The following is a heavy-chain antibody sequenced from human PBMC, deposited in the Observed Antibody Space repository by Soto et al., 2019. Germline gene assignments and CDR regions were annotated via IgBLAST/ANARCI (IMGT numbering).Heavy chain of an antibody. Sequence: SETLSLTCAVSGDSIIGIYHWGGIRLSPGRDLEWIASIYHTGTTYYTPSLESRVTISVDKSKNHFSLRLSSVTAADSAVCYCSRALVMVVAGSTFDDGGHGTLVAVSS. V-gene: IGHV4-38-2*01. CDR3: SRALVMVVAGSTFDD. CDR2: IYHTGTT. J-gene: IGHJ4*01. D-gene: IGHD6-19*01. CDR1: GDSIIGIYH.